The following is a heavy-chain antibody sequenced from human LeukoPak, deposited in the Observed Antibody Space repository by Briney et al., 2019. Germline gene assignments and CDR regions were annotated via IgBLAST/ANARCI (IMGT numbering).Heavy chain of an antibody. CDR3: ARDVVVTASPDAFDI. CDR1: GDSXSXDGYS. V-gene: IGHV4-31*03. CDR2: IXYSGDT. Sequence: SETLSLTCSVSGDSXSXDGYSXTXIXQPPGKGLEWIGYIXYSGDTNYNPSLKSRLTISLDASKNHFSLKLTSVAAADTAVYYCARDVVVTASPDAFDIWGQGTLVTVSS. D-gene: IGHD2-21*02. J-gene: IGHJ3*02.